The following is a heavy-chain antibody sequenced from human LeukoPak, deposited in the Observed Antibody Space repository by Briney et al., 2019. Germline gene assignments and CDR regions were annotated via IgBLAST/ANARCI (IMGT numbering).Heavy chain of an antibody. J-gene: IGHJ4*02. CDR3: AGSLRGGGWYMY. D-gene: IGHD6-19*01. CDR2: ISSSGYI. Sequence: GGSLRLSCAASGFTFSYYTMNWVRQAPGKGLEWVSSISSSGYIYYADSVKGRFTVSRDNAKNSLYLQMNSLRDEDTAVYYCAGSLRGGGWYMYWGQGTLVTVSS. CDR1: GFTFSYYT. V-gene: IGHV3-21*01.